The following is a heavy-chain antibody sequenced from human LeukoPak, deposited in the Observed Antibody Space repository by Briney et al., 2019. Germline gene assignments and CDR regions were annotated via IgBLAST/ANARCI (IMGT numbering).Heavy chain of an antibody. CDR2: IIPIFGTA. CDR3: ARVLRGSGWYGGDDY. D-gene: IGHD6-19*01. CDR1: GGTFSSYA. Sequence: GASVKVSCKASGGTFSSYAISWVRQAPGQGLEWMGGIIPIFGTANYAQKFQGRVTITADKSTSTAYMELSSLRSEDTAVYYCARVLRGSGWYGGDDYWGQGTLVTVSS. J-gene: IGHJ4*02. V-gene: IGHV1-69*06.